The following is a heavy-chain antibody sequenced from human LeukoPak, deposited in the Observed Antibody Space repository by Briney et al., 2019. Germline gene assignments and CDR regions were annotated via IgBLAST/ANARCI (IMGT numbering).Heavy chain of an antibody. CDR3: ARKQTLHSSSWGGYDY. CDR2: INHSGST. V-gene: IGHV4-34*01. J-gene: IGHJ4*02. D-gene: IGHD6-13*01. Sequence: PSETLCLTCAVYGGSFSGFYWSWIRQPPGKGLEWIGEINHSGSTNYNPSLKSRVTISVDTSKNQFSLKLSSVTAADTAVYYCARKQTLHSSSWGGYDYWGQGTLVTVSS. CDR1: GGSFSGFY.